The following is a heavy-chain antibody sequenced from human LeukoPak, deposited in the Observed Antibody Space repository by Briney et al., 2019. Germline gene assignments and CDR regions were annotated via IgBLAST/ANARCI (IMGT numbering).Heavy chain of an antibody. CDR2: INAKSGGT. J-gene: IGHJ4*02. Sequence: ASVTVSCTASGYTFTVYFMHWVRQAPGQGLEWMGRINAKSGGTRYAQNFQGRVTMTRDMSISTAYMELANLKSDDTAVYYCARELPGIVLVVDATIQEDTYYFDSWGQGVPVTVSS. V-gene: IGHV1-2*06. D-gene: IGHD2-15*01. CDR3: ARELPGIVLVVDATIQEDTYYFDS. CDR1: GYTFTVYF.